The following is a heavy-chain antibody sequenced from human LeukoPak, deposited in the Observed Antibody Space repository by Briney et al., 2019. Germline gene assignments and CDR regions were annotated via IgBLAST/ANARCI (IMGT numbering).Heavy chain of an antibody. J-gene: IGHJ4*02. CDR2: VHQSGST. V-gene: IGHV4-34*01. CDR1: GGSFSDYY. Sequence: SETLSLTCAVYGGSFSDYYWSWIRQAPGKGLEWIGEVHQSGSTKYNPSLKSRVTMSADTSKNQFSLKLSSVTAADTAVYYCARVVGGVLLWFGEPYYFDYWGQGTLVTVSS. CDR3: ARVVGGVLLWFGEPYYFDY. D-gene: IGHD3-10*01.